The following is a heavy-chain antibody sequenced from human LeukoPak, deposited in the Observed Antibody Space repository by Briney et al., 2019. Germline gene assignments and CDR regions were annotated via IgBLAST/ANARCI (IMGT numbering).Heavy chain of an antibody. Sequence: GGSLRLSCAASGFTFSGSTMHWVRQASGKGLEWVGRIRSKANTYATAYAASVKGRFTISRDDSKNTAYLQMNSLKTEDTAVYYCTPEDFWSGYLSYWGQGTLVTVSS. V-gene: IGHV3-73*01. CDR1: GFTFSGST. J-gene: IGHJ4*02. CDR2: IRSKANTYAT. D-gene: IGHD3-3*01. CDR3: TPEDFWSGYLSY.